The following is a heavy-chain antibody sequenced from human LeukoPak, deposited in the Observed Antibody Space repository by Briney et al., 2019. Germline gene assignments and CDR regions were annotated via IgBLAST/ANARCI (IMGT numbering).Heavy chain of an antibody. CDR3: ARDSDYDFWSGPPHYYYYMDV. CDR1: GYSISSGYY. CDR2: IYHSGST. D-gene: IGHD3-3*01. Sequence: SETLSLTCTVSGYSISSGYYWGWIRQPPGKGLEWIGSIYHSGSTYYNPSLKSRVTISVDTSKNQFSLKLSSVTAADTAVYYCARDSDYDFWSGPPHYYYYMDVWGKGTTVTVSS. V-gene: IGHV4-38-2*02. J-gene: IGHJ6*03.